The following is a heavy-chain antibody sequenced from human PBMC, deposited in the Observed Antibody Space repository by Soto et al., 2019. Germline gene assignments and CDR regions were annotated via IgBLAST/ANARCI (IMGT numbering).Heavy chain of an antibody. Sequence: SXKVSFKATGYTXNDYAINLVRQAPGQRLEWMGWISAGNCDTRYSQKFQERVTITRVTSASTAYMELNNLRYEDTAVYFCARDLWAMDVWGQGTTATVSS. D-gene: IGHD3-10*01. CDR3: ARDLWAMDV. J-gene: IGHJ6*02. CDR1: GYTXNDYA. CDR2: ISAGNCDT. V-gene: IGHV1-3*01.